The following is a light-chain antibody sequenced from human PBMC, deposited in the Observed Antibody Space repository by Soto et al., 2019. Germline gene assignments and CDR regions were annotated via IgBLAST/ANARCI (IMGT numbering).Light chain of an antibody. Sequence: QSVLTQPPSVSGAPGQRVTISCTGSSSNIGAGYHVHWYQQLPGTAPKLLIYGNSNRPSGVPDRFSGSKSGTSASLAITGLQAEDEADYYCQSYDSSLSGSAVFGGGTKVTVL. CDR3: QSYDSSLSGSAV. J-gene: IGLJ2*01. CDR2: GNS. V-gene: IGLV1-40*01. CDR1: SSNIGAGYH.